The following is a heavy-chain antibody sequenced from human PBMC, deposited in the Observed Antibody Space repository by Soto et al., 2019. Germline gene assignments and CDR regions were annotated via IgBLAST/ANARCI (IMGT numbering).Heavy chain of an antibody. CDR3: IGTNYGDYGAY. J-gene: IGHJ4*02. Sequence: EVQLVESGGGLVKPGESLRLSCAASGFTFSDARMTWVRQAPGKGLEWVGRIKSKTDGGITDYAAPVKGRFTISRDDSKNTLYLQMNSLKTEDTAVYYCIGTNYGDYGAYWGQGTLVTVSS. CDR1: GFTFSDAR. D-gene: IGHD4-17*01. V-gene: IGHV3-15*01. CDR2: IKSKTDGGIT.